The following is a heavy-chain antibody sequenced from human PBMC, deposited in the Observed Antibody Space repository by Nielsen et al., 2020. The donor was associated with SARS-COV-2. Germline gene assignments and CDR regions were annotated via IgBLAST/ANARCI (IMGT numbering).Heavy chain of an antibody. D-gene: IGHD3-9*01. Sequence: SETLSLTCTVSGDSISSDNYYWSWIRQPAGKGLEWIGRIFISGSTNYNPSLESRVTISVDTSKNQFSLKLSSVTAADTAVYYCARKGKSYDILTGYYYYGMDVWGQGTTVTVSS. V-gene: IGHV4-61*02. CDR2: IFISGST. CDR3: ARKGKSYDILTGYYYYGMDV. J-gene: IGHJ6*02. CDR1: GDSISSDNYY.